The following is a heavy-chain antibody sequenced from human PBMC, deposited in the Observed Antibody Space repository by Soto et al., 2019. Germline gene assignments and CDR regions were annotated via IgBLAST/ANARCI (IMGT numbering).Heavy chain of an antibody. CDR3: AKDRVDGAYYFHC. J-gene: IGHJ4*02. V-gene: IGHV3-23*01. D-gene: IGHD6-19*01. Sequence: EVHLLESGGGLVQPGGSLRLSCAVSGFIFTNHAMSWVRQAPGKGLEWVSGISGDGSRTYYVDSVKGRFTISRDNSKNTLILQMNSLRVEDTAIYYCAKDRVDGAYYFHCWGQGALVTVSS. CDR1: GFIFTNHA. CDR2: ISGDGSRT.